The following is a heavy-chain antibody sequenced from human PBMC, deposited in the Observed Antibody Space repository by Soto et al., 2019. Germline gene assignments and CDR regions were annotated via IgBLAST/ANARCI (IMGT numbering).Heavy chain of an antibody. CDR3: ARGLGWFGESSFDY. J-gene: IGHJ4*02. V-gene: IGHV3-74*01. D-gene: IGHD3-10*01. CDR2: VSPDGTST. CDR1: GLTFSSYW. Sequence: GGSLRLSCAASGLTFSSYWMHWVRQAPGKGLVWVSRVSPDGTSTSYGDSVKGRFTISRDNAKDTLYLQMNSLRAEDTAVYYCARGLGWFGESSFDYWGQGTLVTVSS.